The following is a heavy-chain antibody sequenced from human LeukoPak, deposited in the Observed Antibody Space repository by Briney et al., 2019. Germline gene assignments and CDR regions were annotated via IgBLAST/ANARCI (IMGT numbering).Heavy chain of an antibody. D-gene: IGHD1-26*01. V-gene: IGHV4-59*08. J-gene: IGHJ3*02. CDR1: GGSISGHH. CDR3: ARLLRPGGRKGDAFDI. Sequence: PSETLSLTCTVSGGSISGHHWTWIRQPPGTGLEWIGYFYDSGDFNYNPSLKSRVTIWMDMSNNQFSLTMSCVTSADTAMYYCARLLRPGGRKGDAFDIWGQGTLVTVSS. CDR2: FYDSGDF.